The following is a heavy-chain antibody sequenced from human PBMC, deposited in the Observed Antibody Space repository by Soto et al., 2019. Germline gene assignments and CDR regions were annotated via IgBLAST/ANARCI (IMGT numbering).Heavy chain of an antibody. D-gene: IGHD3-3*01. J-gene: IGHJ6*02. V-gene: IGHV4-34*01. CDR3: AIGALNNDFWSGPINGGMDV. CDR2: INHSGSI. Sequence: SETLSLTCALYGGSFSGYYWSWIRQPPGKRLEWIGEINHSGSINYNVSLKSRVTILVDTFKIQFFLKLTSVTAADTAVYYCAIGALNNDFWSGPINGGMDVWGQGTTVTVSS. CDR1: GGSFSGYY.